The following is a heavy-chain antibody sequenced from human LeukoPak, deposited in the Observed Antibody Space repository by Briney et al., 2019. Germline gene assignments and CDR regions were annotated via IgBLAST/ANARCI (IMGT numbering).Heavy chain of an antibody. D-gene: IGHD3-3*02. J-gene: IGHJ6*04. Sequence: GGSLRLSCVSSGFTIGTAWMSWVRQAPGKGLEWLGHIKSEGEGATTDYAAPAKGRFAISRDDSKNMIYLQMSSLKIDDTAIYYCIAHFPYFYGFDVWGKGTAVTVSS. CDR3: IAHFPYFYGFDV. V-gene: IGHV3-15*01. CDR1: GFTIGTAW. CDR2: IKSEGEGATT.